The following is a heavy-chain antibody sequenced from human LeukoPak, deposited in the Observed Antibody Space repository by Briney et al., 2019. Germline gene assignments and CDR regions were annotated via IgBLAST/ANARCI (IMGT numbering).Heavy chain of an antibody. J-gene: IGHJ4*02. CDR2: IYWDDDK. Sequence: SGPTLVNPTQTLTLTCTFSGFSLSTSGMCVSWIRQPPGKSLEWLAHIYWDDDKYYSTSLKTRLTISKDTSKSQVVLTMTNMDPVDTATYYCARQNYDILTGYYDDYWGQGTLVTVSS. CDR3: ARQNYDILTGYYDDY. D-gene: IGHD3-9*01. V-gene: IGHV2-70*01. CDR1: GFSLSTSGMC.